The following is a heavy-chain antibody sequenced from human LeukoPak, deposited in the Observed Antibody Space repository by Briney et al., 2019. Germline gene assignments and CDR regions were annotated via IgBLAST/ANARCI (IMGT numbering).Heavy chain of an antibody. CDR3: ARGPGYSSSDGAFDI. D-gene: IGHD6-13*01. CDR2: INHGGST. J-gene: IGHJ3*02. Sequence: SETLSLTCTVSGASISSYYWSWIRQPPGKGLEWIGEINHGGSTNYNPSLKSRVTISVDTSKNQFSLKLSSVTAADTAVYYCARGPGYSSSDGAFDIWGQGTMVTVSS. V-gene: IGHV4-34*01. CDR1: GASISSYY.